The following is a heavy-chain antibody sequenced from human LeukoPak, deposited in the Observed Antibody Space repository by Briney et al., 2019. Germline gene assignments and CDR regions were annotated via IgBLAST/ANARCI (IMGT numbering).Heavy chain of an antibody. Sequence: GASVKHSCKASGYTFTSYGINWMRQAPGQGLEWMGWISTYNGNTNYAQKLQGRVTMTTDTSTSTAYMELRSLRSDDTAIYYCARDLGFSSGWYFDYWGQGTLVTVSS. CDR2: ISTYNGNT. D-gene: IGHD6-19*01. CDR3: ARDLGFSSGWYFDY. V-gene: IGHV1-18*01. J-gene: IGHJ4*02. CDR1: GYTFTSYG.